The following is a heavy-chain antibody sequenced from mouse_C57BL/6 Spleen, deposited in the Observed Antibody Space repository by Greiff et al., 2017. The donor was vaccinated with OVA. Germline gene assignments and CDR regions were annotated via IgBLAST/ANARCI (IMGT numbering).Heavy chain of an antibody. CDR2: IDPENGDT. CDR3: TPYGNYWFAY. D-gene: IGHD2-1*01. CDR1: GFNIKDDY. V-gene: IGHV14-4*01. J-gene: IGHJ3*01. Sequence: EVQLQQSGAELVRPGASVKLSCTASGFNIKDDYMHWVKQRPEQGLEWIGWIDPENGDTEYASKFQGKATITADTSSNTAYLQLSSLTSEDTAVYYCTPYGNYWFAYWGQGTLVTVSA.